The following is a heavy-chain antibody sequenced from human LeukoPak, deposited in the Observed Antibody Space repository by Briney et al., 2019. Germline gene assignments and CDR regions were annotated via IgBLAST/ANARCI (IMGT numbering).Heavy chain of an antibody. V-gene: IGHV4-31*03. D-gene: IGHD3-10*01. CDR1: GGSISTGDYY. Sequence: SETLSLTCTVSGGSISTGDYYWTWIRQHPGKGLEWSGYIFNSGNTYYTPSLKSRVTISADTSKNQFSLKLGSVTAADTAVYYCARTGLEIATLVRGVLNWGQGTLVTVSS. CDR3: ARTGLEIATLVRGVLN. J-gene: IGHJ4*02. CDR2: IFNSGNT.